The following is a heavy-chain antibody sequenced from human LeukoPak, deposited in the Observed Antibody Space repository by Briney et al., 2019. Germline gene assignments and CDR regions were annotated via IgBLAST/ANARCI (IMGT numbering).Heavy chain of an antibody. V-gene: IGHV4-59*08. CDR3: ARQGQWLVTSGNWFDP. Sequence: KASETLSLTCAVYGGSFSGYYWSWIRQPPGKGLEWIGYVFHSGSTKYNPSLKSRVTISLDTSKNHFSLKLTSVTAADTAVYYCARQGQWLVTSGNWFDPWGQGTLVSVSS. CDR2: VFHSGST. J-gene: IGHJ5*02. D-gene: IGHD6-19*01. CDR1: GGSFSGYY.